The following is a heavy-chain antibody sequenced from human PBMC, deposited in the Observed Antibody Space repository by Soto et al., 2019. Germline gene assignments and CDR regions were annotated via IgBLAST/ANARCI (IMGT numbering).Heavy chain of an antibody. V-gene: IGHV1-24*01. CDR3: ATDRIEDSGSYLDDY. J-gene: IGHJ4*02. Sequence: GASVKVSCKASGYTFTSNGISWVRQAPGQGLEWMGGFDPEDGETIYAQKFQGRVTMTEGTSTDTAYMELSSLRSEDTAVYYCATDRIEDSGSYLDDYWGQGTLVTVSS. CDR2: FDPEDGET. CDR1: GYTFTSNG. D-gene: IGHD1-26*01.